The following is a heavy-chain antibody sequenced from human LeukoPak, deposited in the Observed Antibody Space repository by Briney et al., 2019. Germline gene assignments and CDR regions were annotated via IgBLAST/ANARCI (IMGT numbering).Heavy chain of an antibody. D-gene: IGHD3-22*01. CDR1: GYTFTGYY. Sequence: ASVKVSCKASGYTFTGYYMHWVRQAPGQGLEWMGRTNPNSGGTNYAQKFQGRVTMTRDTSISTAYMELSRLRSDDTAVYYCASENDSSGYYKNVAYWGQGTLVTVSS. CDR3: ASENDSSGYYKNVAY. J-gene: IGHJ4*02. V-gene: IGHV1-2*06. CDR2: TNPNSGGT.